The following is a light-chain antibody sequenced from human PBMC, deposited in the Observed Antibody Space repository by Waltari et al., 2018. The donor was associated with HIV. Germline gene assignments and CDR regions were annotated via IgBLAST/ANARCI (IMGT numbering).Light chain of an antibody. V-gene: IGKV4-1*01. CDR3: HQSHSPPFT. J-gene: IGKJ4*01. CDR2: WAT. CDR1: QRLSGRINEKSD. Sequence: DITMTQSPRSLSVSLGGRASINCKASQRLSGRINEKSDLNWYQQKPGKPPTLLFSWATKREVGVPDRFSGSGSGTDFTLTISGLQAEDVAIYFCHQSHSPPFTFGGGTRVEIK.